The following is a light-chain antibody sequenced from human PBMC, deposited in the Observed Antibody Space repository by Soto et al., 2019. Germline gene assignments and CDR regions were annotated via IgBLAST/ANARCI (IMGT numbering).Light chain of an antibody. Sequence: EIVVTQSPGTLSLSPGERATLSCRASQSVINNRLAWYQQKSGQAPRLLIYGASTRATGMPDRFSGSGCGTEFALTISRLEPEDFAVYHCQQYGHSALHTFGQGTKLEIK. J-gene: IGKJ2*01. CDR1: QSVINNR. V-gene: IGKV3-20*01. CDR2: GAS. CDR3: QQYGHSALHT.